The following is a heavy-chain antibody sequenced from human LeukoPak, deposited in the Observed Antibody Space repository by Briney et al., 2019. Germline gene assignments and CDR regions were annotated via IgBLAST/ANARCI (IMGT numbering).Heavy chain of an antibody. Sequence: PGGSLRLSCAASGFPFNNAWMSWVRQAPGKGLEWVGRIYSKNRGGTTDYAAPVKGRISTSRDDAKSMVYLQINGLKTEDTAVYYCTTVHGGDGTEGYFDFWGPGTLVTVSS. CDR2: IYSKNRGGTT. D-gene: IGHD2-21*02. CDR3: TTVHGGDGTEGYFDF. V-gene: IGHV3-15*01. J-gene: IGHJ4*02. CDR1: GFPFNNAW.